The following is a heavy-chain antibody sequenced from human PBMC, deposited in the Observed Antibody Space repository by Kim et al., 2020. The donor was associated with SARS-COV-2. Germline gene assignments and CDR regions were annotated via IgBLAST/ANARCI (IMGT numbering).Heavy chain of an antibody. CDR1: GFTFSTYG. D-gene: IGHD3-10*01. J-gene: IGHJ6*02. Sequence: GGSLRLSCAASGFTFSTYGIHWVRQAPGKGLEWVAVISYDGSNKYYADSVKGRFTISRDNSKNTLYLQMNSLRAEDTAVYYCAKSMVRGVIISVYYGMDVWSQGTTLTVSS. V-gene: IGHV3-30*18. CDR2: ISYDGSNK. CDR3: AKSMVRGVIISVYYGMDV.